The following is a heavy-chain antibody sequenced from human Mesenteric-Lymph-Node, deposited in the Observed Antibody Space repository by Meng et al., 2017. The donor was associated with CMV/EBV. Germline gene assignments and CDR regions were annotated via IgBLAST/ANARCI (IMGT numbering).Heavy chain of an antibody. CDR2: TRNKANSYTT. Sequence: GESLKISCAASGFTFSDHYMDWVRQAPGKGLEWVGRTRNKANSYTTEYAASVKGRFTISRDDSKNSLYLQMNSLRAEDTAVYYCARDPSYHHYYYGMDVWGQGTTVTVSS. V-gene: IGHV3-72*01. CDR3: ARDPSYHHYYYGMDV. CDR1: GFTFSDHY. J-gene: IGHJ6*02.